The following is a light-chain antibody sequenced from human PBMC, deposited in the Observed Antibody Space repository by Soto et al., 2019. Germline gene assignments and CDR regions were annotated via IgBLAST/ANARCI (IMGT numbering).Light chain of an antibody. CDR2: EVS. V-gene: IGLV2-11*01. CDR1: SSDVGGYNS. CDR3: CSHVVNGYV. Sequence: QSALTQPRSVSGSPGQSVTISCTGTSSDVGGYNSVSWYQQHPGKAPKVMIYEVSNRPSGVPDRFSGSKSGNTASLTISGLQAEDETDYYCCSHVVNGYVFGTGTKLTVL. J-gene: IGLJ1*01.